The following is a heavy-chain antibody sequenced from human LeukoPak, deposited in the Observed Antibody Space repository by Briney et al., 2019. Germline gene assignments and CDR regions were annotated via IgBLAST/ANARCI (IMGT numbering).Heavy chain of an antibody. D-gene: IGHD1-26*01. CDR2: IKSDGSTT. J-gene: IGHJ3*02. Sequence: GGSLRLSCAASGFSFSSYWMHWVHQVPGKGLVWVSRIKSDGSTTGYADSVKGRFTISRDNAKNTLYLQMNSLRAEDTAVYYCARGGSPPEALGDSFDIWGQGTMVTVSS. V-gene: IGHV3-74*01. CDR3: ARGGSPPEALGDSFDI. CDR1: GFSFSSYW.